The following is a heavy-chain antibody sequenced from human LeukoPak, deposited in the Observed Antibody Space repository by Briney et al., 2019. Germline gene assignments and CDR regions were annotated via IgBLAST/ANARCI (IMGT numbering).Heavy chain of an antibody. CDR3: ARAQTSYYDSSGSPGFDP. CDR1: GYTFTGYY. D-gene: IGHD3-22*01. V-gene: IGHV1-2*02. J-gene: IGHJ5*02. Sequence: ASVKVSCKASGYTFTGYYMHWVRQAPGQGLEWMGWINPNSGGPNYAQKFQGRVTMTRDTSISTAYMELSRLRSDDTAVYYCARAQTSYYDSSGSPGFDPWGQGTLVTVSS. CDR2: INPNSGGP.